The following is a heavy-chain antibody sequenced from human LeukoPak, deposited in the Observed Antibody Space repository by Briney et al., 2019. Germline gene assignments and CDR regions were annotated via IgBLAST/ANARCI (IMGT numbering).Heavy chain of an antibody. CDR3: ARDRPDYDSSGYYYAQGREPFDI. CDR2: IYSGDST. V-gene: IGHV3-53*01. J-gene: IGHJ3*02. CDR1: GFTVSSNY. Sequence: PGVSLRLSCAASGFTVSSNYMICVRQAPGKGLEWVSVIYSGDSTYYADSVKGRFTISRDNSKNTLYLQMNSLRAEDTAVYYCARDRPDYDSSGYYYAQGREPFDIWGQGTMVTVSS. D-gene: IGHD3-22*01.